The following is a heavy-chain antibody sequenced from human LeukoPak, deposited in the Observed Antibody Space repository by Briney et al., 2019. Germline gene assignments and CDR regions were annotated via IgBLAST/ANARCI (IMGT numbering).Heavy chain of an antibody. CDR1: GFTFDDYA. D-gene: IGHD6-19*01. Sequence: GGSLRLSCAASGFTFDDYAMHWVRQAPGKGLEWVSGISWNSGSIGYADSVKGRFTISRDNAKNSLYLQMNSLRAEDTALYYCAKGSWIAVAGTDRAGAFDIWGQGTMVTVSS. CDR2: ISWNSGSI. J-gene: IGHJ3*02. CDR3: AKGSWIAVAGTDRAGAFDI. V-gene: IGHV3-9*01.